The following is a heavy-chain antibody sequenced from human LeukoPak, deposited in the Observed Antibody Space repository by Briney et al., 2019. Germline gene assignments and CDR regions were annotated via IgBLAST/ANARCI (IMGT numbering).Heavy chain of an antibody. CDR2: IYGHDGGT. D-gene: IGHD3-9*01. J-gene: IGHJ4*02. Sequence: ASVTVSCKASGYTFAGHDLHWVRQAPGQGLEWMGWIYGHDGGTNFAQKFQDRVTMTRDTSITTAYMELTSLTPDDTAVYYCVRDFDWGPDYWGQGTLVTVSS. V-gene: IGHV1-2*02. CDR1: GYTFAGHD. CDR3: VRDFDWGPDY.